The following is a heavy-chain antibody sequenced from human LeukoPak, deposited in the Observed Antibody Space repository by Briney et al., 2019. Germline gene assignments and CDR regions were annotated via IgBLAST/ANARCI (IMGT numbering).Heavy chain of an antibody. V-gene: IGHV3-30*14. Sequence: GGSLRLSCAASGFTFSSYAMHWVRQAPGKGLEWVAVISYDGSNKYYADSVKGRFTISRDNSKNTLYLQMNSLRAEDTAVYYCARGRAEGYYDSSDDAFDIWGQGTMVTVSS. CDR2: ISYDGSNK. J-gene: IGHJ3*02. D-gene: IGHD3-22*01. CDR1: GFTFSSYA. CDR3: ARGRAEGYYDSSDDAFDI.